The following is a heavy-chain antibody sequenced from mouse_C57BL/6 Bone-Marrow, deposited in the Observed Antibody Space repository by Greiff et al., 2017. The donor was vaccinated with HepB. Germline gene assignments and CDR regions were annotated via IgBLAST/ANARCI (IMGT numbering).Heavy chain of an antibody. CDR2: INPNNGGT. J-gene: IGHJ4*01. CDR3: ARWGDYGYYYAMDY. V-gene: IGHV1-26*01. Sequence: EVQLQQSGPELVKPGASVKISCKASGYTFTDYYMNWVKQSHGKSLEWIGDINPNNGGTSYNQKFKGKATLTVDKSSSTAYMELRSLTSEDSAVYYCARWGDYGYYYAMDYWGQGTSVTVSS. CDR1: GYTFTDYY. D-gene: IGHD2-4*01.